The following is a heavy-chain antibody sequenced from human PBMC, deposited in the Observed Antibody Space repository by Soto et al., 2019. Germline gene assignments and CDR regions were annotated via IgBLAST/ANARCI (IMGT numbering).Heavy chain of an antibody. V-gene: IGHV4-39*01. Sequence: PSETLSLTCTVSGGSISSSSYYWGWIRQPPGKGLEWIGSIYYSGSTYYNPSLKSRVTISVDTSKNQFSLKLSSVTAADTAVYYCASPRITIFGVVTGIDYWGQGTLVTVSS. J-gene: IGHJ4*02. CDR1: GGSISSSSYY. D-gene: IGHD3-3*01. CDR3: ASPRITIFGVVTGIDY. CDR2: IYYSGST.